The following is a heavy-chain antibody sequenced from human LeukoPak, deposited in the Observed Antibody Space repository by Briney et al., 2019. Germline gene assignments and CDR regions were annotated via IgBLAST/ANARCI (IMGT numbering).Heavy chain of an antibody. CDR1: GFTFSDYY. Sequence: GGSLRLSCAASGFTFSDYYMSWIHQAPGKGLEWASYISSSGSTIYYADSVKGRFSISRDNAKNSLYLQMNSLRAEDTAVYYCARDCSSTSCYDYWGQGTLVTVSS. D-gene: IGHD2-2*01. CDR3: ARDCSSTSCYDY. V-gene: IGHV3-11*01. J-gene: IGHJ4*02. CDR2: ISSSGSTI.